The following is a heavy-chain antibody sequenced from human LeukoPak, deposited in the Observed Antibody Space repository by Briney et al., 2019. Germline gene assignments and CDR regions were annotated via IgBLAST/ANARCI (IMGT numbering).Heavy chain of an antibody. J-gene: IGHJ5*02. CDR1: GYSFTSYW. CDR2: INQDGSEK. Sequence: GESLKISCKGSGYSFTSYWIGWVRQMPGKGLEWVATINQDGSEKSYMDSVKGRFTISRDNAKNSLSLQMSSLGAEDTAVYYCARKKYYYDTSANGWFDPWGQGTLVSVSS. CDR3: ARKKYYYDTSANGWFDP. D-gene: IGHD3-22*01. V-gene: IGHV3-7*02.